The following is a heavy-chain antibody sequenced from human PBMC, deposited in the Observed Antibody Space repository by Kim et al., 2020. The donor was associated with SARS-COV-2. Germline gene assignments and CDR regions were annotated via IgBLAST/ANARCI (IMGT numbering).Heavy chain of an antibody. CDR3: ARDGYSGSYEGGVR. J-gene: IGHJ4*02. Sequence: ADSVKGRFTISRDNSKNTLYLQMNSLRAEDTAVYYCARDGYSGSYEGGVRWGQGTLVTVSS. D-gene: IGHD1-26*01. V-gene: IGHV3-66*01.